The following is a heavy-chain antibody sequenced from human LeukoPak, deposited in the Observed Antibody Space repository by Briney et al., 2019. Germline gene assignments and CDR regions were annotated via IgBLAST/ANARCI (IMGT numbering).Heavy chain of an antibody. CDR2: IIPIFATA. J-gene: IGHJ4*02. Sequence: SVKVSCKASGGTFSSYAISWVRQAPGQGLEWMGGIIPIFATANYAQKFQGRVTITADESTSTAYMELSSLRSEGTAVYYCARGPITTRSHFDYWGQGTLVTVSS. CDR3: ARGPITTRSHFDY. D-gene: IGHD3-22*01. CDR1: GGTFSSYA. V-gene: IGHV1-69*13.